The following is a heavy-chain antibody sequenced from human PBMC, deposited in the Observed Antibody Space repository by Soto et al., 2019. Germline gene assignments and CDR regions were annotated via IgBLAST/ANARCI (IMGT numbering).Heavy chain of an antibody. Sequence: QVQLQESGPGLVKPSETLSLTCTVSGGSISSYYWSWIRQPPGKGLEWIGYIYYSGSTNYNPSLKSRVTISVDRSKNQFSLKLSSVTAADTARYYCARVWGSGIDYWGQGTLVTVSS. D-gene: IGHD3-10*01. CDR2: IYYSGST. CDR3: ARVWGSGIDY. CDR1: GGSISSYY. V-gene: IGHV4-59*01. J-gene: IGHJ4*02.